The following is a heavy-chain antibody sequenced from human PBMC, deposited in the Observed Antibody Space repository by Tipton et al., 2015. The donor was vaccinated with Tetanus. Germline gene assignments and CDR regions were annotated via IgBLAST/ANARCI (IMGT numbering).Heavy chain of an antibody. CDR3: AREADCSGGSCFSGDFDN. J-gene: IGHJ4*02. CDR1: GFTFNNYA. Sequence: SLRLSCAASGFTFNNYAMSWVRQTPGKGMEWVSTFSGGIDTTYYADSVKGRFTISRDNSKNTLYLQMNSLRAEDTAVYYCAREADCSGGSCFSGDFDNWGQGTQVTVSS. CDR2: FSGGIDTT. D-gene: IGHD2-15*01. V-gene: IGHV3-23*01.